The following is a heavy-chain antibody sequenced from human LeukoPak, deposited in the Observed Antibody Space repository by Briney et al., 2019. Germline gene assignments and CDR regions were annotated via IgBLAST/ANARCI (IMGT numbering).Heavy chain of an antibody. CDR1: GFTFDDYG. J-gene: IGHJ4*02. V-gene: IGHV3-20*04. CDR2: INWNGGST. D-gene: IGHD6-13*01. Sequence: GGSLRLSCAASGFTFDDYGMSWVRHAPGKGLEWVSGINWNGGSTGYADSVKGRFTISRDNAKNSLYLQMNSLRAEDTALYYCAREFNSGGSSWYDYWGQGTLVTVSS. CDR3: AREFNSGGSSWYDY.